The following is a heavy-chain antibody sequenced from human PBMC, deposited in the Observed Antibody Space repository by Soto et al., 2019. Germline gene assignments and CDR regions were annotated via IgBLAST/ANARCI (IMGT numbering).Heavy chain of an antibody. CDR2: INAGNGNT. CDR1: GYTFTSYA. CDR3: AVSGSWDPRLFDY. V-gene: IGHV1-3*01. D-gene: IGHD6-13*01. J-gene: IGHJ4*02. Sequence: QVQLVQSGAEVKKPGASVKVSCKASGYTFTSYAMHWVRQAPGQRLEWMGWINAGNGNTKYSQKFQGRVTITRDTSASTAYMELSSLRSEDTAVYYCAVSGSWDPRLFDYWGQGTLVTVSS.